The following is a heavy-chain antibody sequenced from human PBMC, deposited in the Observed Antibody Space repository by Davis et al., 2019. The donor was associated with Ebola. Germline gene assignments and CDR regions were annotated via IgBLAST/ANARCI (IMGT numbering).Heavy chain of an antibody. Sequence: SVKVSCKASGGTFSSYAISWVRQAPGQGLEWMGGIIPIFGTANYAQKFQGRVTITADESTSTAYMELSSLRSEDTAVYYCAKDQYYYDSSLLDYWGQGTLVTVSS. D-gene: IGHD3-22*01. CDR3: AKDQYYYDSSLLDY. J-gene: IGHJ4*02. V-gene: IGHV1-69*13. CDR1: GGTFSSYA. CDR2: IIPIFGTA.